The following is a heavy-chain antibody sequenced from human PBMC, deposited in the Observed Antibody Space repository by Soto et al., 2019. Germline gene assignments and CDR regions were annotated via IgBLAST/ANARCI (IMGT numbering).Heavy chain of an antibody. V-gene: IGHV5-51*01. J-gene: IGHJ6*02. CDR1: GYSFTSYW. D-gene: IGHD6-6*01. CDR3: ARPSYSSSRYYGMDV. CDR2: IYPGDSDT. Sequence: GEPLKISCKGSGYSFTSYWIGWVRQMPGKGLEWMGIIYPGDSDTRYSPSFEGQVTISADKSITTAYLQWSSLKASDTAMYYCARPSYSSSRYYGMDVWGQGTTVTVSS.